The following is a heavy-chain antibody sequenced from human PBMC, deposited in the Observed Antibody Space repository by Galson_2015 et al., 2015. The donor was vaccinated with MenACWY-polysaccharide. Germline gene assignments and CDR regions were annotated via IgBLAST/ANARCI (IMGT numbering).Heavy chain of an antibody. V-gene: IGHV4-39*01. Sequence: SETLSLTCTVSSGSISSRGHHWGWIRQPPGKGLEWIGIVYYSGNTYYNPSLESQVTISVDTSKNQFSLKLNSVTAADTALYYCARAPTPYCSSTSCFNKYAFDIWGQGTMVTVSS. CDR3: ARAPTPYCSSTSCFNKYAFDI. CDR1: SGSISSRGHH. J-gene: IGHJ3*02. D-gene: IGHD2-2*01. CDR2: VYYSGNT.